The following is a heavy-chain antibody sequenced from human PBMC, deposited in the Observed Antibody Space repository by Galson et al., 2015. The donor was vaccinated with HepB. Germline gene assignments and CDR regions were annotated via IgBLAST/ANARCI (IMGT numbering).Heavy chain of an antibody. CDR3: ARDRFQVPGMNAFDI. D-gene: IGHD3-10*01. J-gene: IGHJ3*02. V-gene: IGHV1-3*01. CDR1: GYTFTSYA. Sequence: SVKVSCKASGYTFTSYAMHWVRQAPGQRLEWMGWINAGNGNTKYSQKFQGRVTITRDTSASTAYMELSSLRSEDTAVYYCARDRFQVPGMNAFDIWGQGTMVTVSS. CDR2: INAGNGNT.